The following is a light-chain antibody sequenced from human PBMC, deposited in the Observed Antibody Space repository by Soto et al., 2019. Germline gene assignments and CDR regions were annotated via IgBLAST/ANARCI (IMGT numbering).Light chain of an antibody. Sequence: EIVLTQSPATLSFSPGDRATLSCRASQSVSSYLAWYQQRPGQAPRLLIYDASNMATGIPARFSGSGSGTDFTLTISSLEPDDFAVYFCQQRSNWPLTFGGGTTLDI. J-gene: IGKJ4*01. V-gene: IGKV3-11*01. CDR1: QSVSSY. CDR2: DAS. CDR3: QQRSNWPLT.